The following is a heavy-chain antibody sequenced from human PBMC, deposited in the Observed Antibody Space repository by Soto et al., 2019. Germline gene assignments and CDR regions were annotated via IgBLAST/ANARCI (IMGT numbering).Heavy chain of an antibody. CDR2: IIPIFGIA. CDR3: ARDSDGSGSYYDAFDI. D-gene: IGHD3-10*01. CDR1: GGTFSSYA. J-gene: IGHJ3*02. V-gene: IGHV1-69*10. Sequence: ASVKVSCKASGGTFSSYAISWVRQAPGQGLEWMGGIIPIFGIANYAQKFQGRVTITADKSTSTAYMELSSLRSEDTAVYYCARDSDGSGSYYDAFDIWGQGTMVTVSS.